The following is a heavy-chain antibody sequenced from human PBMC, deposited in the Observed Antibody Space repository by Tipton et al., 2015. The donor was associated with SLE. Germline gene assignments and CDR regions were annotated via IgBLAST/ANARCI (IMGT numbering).Heavy chain of an antibody. J-gene: IGHJ4*02. CDR1: GYTFTSYG. D-gene: IGHD3-16*01. CDR3: ARDVPPSKSGSSAWTGVWGYFDY. Sequence: VQLVQSGAEVKKPGASVKVSCKASGYTFTSYGISWVRQAPGQGLEWMGWISAYNGNTNYAQKLQGRVTMTTDTSTSTAYMELRSLRSDDTAVYYCARDVPPSKSGSSAWTGVWGYFDYWGQGTLVTVSS. V-gene: IGHV1-18*01. CDR2: ISAYNGNT.